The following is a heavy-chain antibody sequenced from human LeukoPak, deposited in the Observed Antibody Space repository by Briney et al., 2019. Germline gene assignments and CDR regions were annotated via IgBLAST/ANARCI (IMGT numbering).Heavy chain of an antibody. CDR2: ISGNAGDI. J-gene: IGHJ4*02. CDR1: GFTFSDHY. Sequence: PGGSLRLSCAASGFTFSDHYISWIRQAPGKGLEWVSYISGNAGDIYYADSVKGRFTMSRDNARNSLYLQMNSLRAEDTAVYYCAKDQRSTTSFYVFDYWGQGTLVTASS. CDR3: AKDQRSTTSFYVFDY. V-gene: IGHV3-11*04. D-gene: IGHD2-2*01.